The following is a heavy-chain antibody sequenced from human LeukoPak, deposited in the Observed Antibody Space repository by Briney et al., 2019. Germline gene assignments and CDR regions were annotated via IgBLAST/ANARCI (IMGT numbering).Heavy chain of an antibody. D-gene: IGHD2-2*01. J-gene: IGHJ6*03. V-gene: IGHV3-7*01. CDR2: IKQDGSEK. CDR1: GFTFSTYS. CDR3: ARVGYCSSTSCYYYYYMDV. Sequence: GGSLRLSCAASGFTFSTYSMNWVRQAPGKGLEWVANIKQDGSEKYYVDSVKGRFTISRDNAKNSLYLQMNSLRAEDTAVYYCARVGYCSSTSCYYYYYMDVWGKGTTVTVSS.